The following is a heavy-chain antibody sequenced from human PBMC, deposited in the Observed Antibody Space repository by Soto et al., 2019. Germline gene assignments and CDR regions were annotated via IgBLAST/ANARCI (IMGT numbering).Heavy chain of an antibody. Sequence: SETLSLTCTVSGGSISSGGYYWSWIRQHPGKGLEWIGYIYYSGSTYYNPSLKSRVTISVDTSKNQFSLKLSSVTAADTAVYYCARDRMWLDYYYYGMDVWGQGTTVTVSS. CDR3: ARDRMWLDYYYYGMDV. V-gene: IGHV4-31*03. D-gene: IGHD6-19*01. J-gene: IGHJ6*02. CDR1: GGSISSGGYY. CDR2: IYYSGST.